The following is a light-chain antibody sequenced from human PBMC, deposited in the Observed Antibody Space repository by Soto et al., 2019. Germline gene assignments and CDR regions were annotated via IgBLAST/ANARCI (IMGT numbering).Light chain of an antibody. V-gene: IGKV1-33*01. CDR1: QDITNY. CDR3: QQYNYWSFT. J-gene: IGKJ3*01. CDR2: DAS. Sequence: DIQMTQSPSSLSASVGDRVTITCQASQDITNYLNWYQQKPGKAPQLLIYDASNLETGVPSRFSGSGSGTDFTFTISSLQPEDFAVYYCQQYNYWSFTFGPGTKVEIK.